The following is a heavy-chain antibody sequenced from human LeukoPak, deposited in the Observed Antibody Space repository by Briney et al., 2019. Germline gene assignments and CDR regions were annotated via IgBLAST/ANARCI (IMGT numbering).Heavy chain of an antibody. D-gene: IGHD2-15*01. Sequence: GGSLRLSCAASGFTFSRHSINWVRQAPGKGLEWISYISGGGSTIYYADSVKGRFTISRDNAKNSLYLQMNRLRDEETAVYYCARLHVKFYCSGGSCYPGHWGQGTLVTVSS. CDR2: ISGGGSTI. CDR1: GFTFSRHS. V-gene: IGHV3-48*02. CDR3: ARLHVKFYCSGGSCYPGH. J-gene: IGHJ4*02.